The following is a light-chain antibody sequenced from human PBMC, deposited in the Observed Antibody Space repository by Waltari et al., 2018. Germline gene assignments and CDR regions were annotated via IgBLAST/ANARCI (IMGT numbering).Light chain of an antibody. CDR3: QQYGSSPPWT. Sequence: EIVLTQSPGPLSLSPGERATLSCRASQSVSSSYFAWYQQKPGQAPRLLIYGASSRATGIPDRFSGSGSGTDFTLTISRLEPEDFAVYYCQQYGSSPPWTFGQGTKVEIK. V-gene: IGKV3-20*01. J-gene: IGKJ1*01. CDR1: QSVSSSY. CDR2: GAS.